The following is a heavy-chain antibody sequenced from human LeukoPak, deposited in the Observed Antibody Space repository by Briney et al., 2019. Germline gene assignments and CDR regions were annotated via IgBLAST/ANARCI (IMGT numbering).Heavy chain of an antibody. Sequence: GWSLRLSCAASGFTFSRYTMNWVRQAPGQGLEWVSSISSGSSYIYYADSLKGRFTISRDNAKNSLYLQMNSLRAEDTAVYYCARGGITMVRGVNNWGRGTLVTVSS. CDR2: ISSGSSYI. D-gene: IGHD3-10*01. CDR1: GFTFSRYT. CDR3: ARGGITMVRGVNN. V-gene: IGHV3-21*01. J-gene: IGHJ4*02.